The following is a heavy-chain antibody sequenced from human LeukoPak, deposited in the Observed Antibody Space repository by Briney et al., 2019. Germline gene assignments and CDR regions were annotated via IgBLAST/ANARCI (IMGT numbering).Heavy chain of an antibody. CDR1: GFTINSYK. Sequence: GGSLRLSCAASGFTINSYKMNWVGQAPGKGLEWCLYINSSSSTTYYTDSVKVRITISRYNTKHSLELQMNSLSAEDTAVYYCARFIAAPYYFDYWGRGTLVTVSS. CDR2: INSSSSTT. V-gene: IGHV3-48*03. CDR3: ARFIAAPYYFDY. J-gene: IGHJ4*02. D-gene: IGHD6-13*01.